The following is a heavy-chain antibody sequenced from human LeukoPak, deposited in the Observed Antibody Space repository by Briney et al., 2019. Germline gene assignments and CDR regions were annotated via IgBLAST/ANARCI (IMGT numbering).Heavy chain of an antibody. V-gene: IGHV4-34*01. CDR2: INHSGST. J-gene: IGHJ4*02. CDR1: GGSFSGYY. CDR3: ASSHSILGYSYGYVL. Sequence: SETLSLTCAVYGGSFSGYYWSWIRQPPGKGLEWTGEINHSGSTNYNPSLKSRVTISVDTSKNQFSLKLSSVTAADTAVYYCASSHSILGYSYGYVLWGQGTLVTVSS. D-gene: IGHD5-18*01.